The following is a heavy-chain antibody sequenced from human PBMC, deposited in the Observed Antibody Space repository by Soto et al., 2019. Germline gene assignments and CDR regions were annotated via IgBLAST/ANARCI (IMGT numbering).Heavy chain of an antibody. CDR1: GYTFTNYA. V-gene: IGHV1-3*01. CDR3: ARAGYCSCTSCSDAFDI. J-gene: IGHJ3*02. D-gene: IGHD2-2*01. Sequence: QVQFVQSGAELKKPGASVKVSCKASGYTFTNYAMHWVRQAPGQRLEWMGWINAGNGNTKYSQKFQGRVTITRDTSARTAYVELTSLRSDDTAVYYCARAGYCSCTSCSDAFDIWGQGTLVTVSS. CDR2: INAGNGNT.